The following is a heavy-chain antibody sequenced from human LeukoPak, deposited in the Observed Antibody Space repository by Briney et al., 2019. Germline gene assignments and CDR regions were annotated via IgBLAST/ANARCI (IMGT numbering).Heavy chain of an antibody. V-gene: IGHV3-11*01. J-gene: IGHJ4*02. CDR3: ARDLSYYDSSGYGY. CDR1: GFTFSDYY. Sequence: GGSLRLSCAASGFTFSDYYMSWIRQAPGKGLEWVSYISSSGSTIYYADSVKGRLTISRDNAKNSLYLQMNSLRAEDTAVYYCARDLSYYDSSGYGYWGQGTLVTVSS. D-gene: IGHD3-22*01. CDR2: ISSSGSTI.